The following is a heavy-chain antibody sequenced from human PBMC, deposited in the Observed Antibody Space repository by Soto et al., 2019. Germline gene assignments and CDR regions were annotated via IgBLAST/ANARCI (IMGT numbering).Heavy chain of an antibody. J-gene: IGHJ5*02. CDR1: GFTFSDSW. CDR3: VRGGSNYAS. V-gene: IGHV3-7*01. Sequence: EVQLVESGGGLVQPGGSLRLSCTASGFTFSDSWMTWVRQAPGKGLEWVARIKPDESEKKNADSVKGRFSISIDNAKNSMYLQMDSLRGEDTAVYYCVRGGSNYASWGQGTLVTVSS. D-gene: IGHD4-4*01. CDR2: IKPDESEK.